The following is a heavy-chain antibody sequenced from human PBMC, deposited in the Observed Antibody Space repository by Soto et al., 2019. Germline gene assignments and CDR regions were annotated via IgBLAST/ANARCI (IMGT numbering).Heavy chain of an antibody. Sequence: SETLSLTCAVYGGSFSGYYGSWIRQPPGKGLEWIGEINHSESTNYNPSLKSRVTISVDTSKNQFSLKLSSVTAADTAVYYCARGKYCSGGSCYFGYWGQGTLVTVSS. V-gene: IGHV4-34*01. CDR3: ARGKYCSGGSCYFGY. CDR2: INHSEST. CDR1: GGSFSGYY. J-gene: IGHJ4*02. D-gene: IGHD2-15*01.